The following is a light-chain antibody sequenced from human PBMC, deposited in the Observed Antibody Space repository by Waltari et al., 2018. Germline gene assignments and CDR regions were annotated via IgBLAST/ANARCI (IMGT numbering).Light chain of an antibody. J-gene: IGKJ4*01. Sequence: EIVLTQSPATLSLSPAVRVTLSCRASQPVSSYVAWYQQIPGQAPRLLIYDASIRVPGTPARFSGSGSGTDFTLTISSLEPEDFAVYYCQHRSNWPPGLTFGGGTKVEIK. V-gene: IGKV3-11*01. CDR2: DAS. CDR3: QHRSNWPPGLT. CDR1: QPVSSY.